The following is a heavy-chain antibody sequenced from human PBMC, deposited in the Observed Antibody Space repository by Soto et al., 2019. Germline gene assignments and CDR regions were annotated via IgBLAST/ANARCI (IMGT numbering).Heavy chain of an antibody. CDR1: GGSVSSGSYY. V-gene: IGHV4-61*01. CDR2: IYYSGST. D-gene: IGHD6-6*01. Sequence: SENPSITCTVSGGSVSSGSYYWSWIRQPPGKGLEWIGYIYYSGSTNYNPSLKSRVTISVDTSKNQFSLKLSSLTAADTAVYYCAKLLAARGLFDPCGQGTLVIVSA. J-gene: IGHJ5*02. CDR3: AKLLAARGLFDP.